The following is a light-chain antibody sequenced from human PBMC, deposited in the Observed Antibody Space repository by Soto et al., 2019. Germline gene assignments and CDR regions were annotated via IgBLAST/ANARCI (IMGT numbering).Light chain of an antibody. V-gene: IGKV3-20*01. J-gene: IGKJ1*01. CDR2: GAS. CDR1: QSVNSN. CDR3: QHHGTSLWT. Sequence: ETVMTQSPATLSVSPGERATLSCRASQSVNSNLAWYQQKLGQAPRVLIYGASSRATGIPDRFSGSGSGTDFTLTITRLEPEDFAVYYCQHHGTSLWTFGQGTKVDIK.